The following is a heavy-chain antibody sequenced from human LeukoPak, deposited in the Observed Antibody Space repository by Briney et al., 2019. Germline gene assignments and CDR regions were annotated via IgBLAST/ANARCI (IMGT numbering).Heavy chain of an antibody. CDR2: IYYSGST. Sequence: SETLSLTCTVSGGSISSYYWSWIRQPPGKGLEWIGYIYYSGSTNYNPSLKSRVTISVDTSKNQFSLKLSSVTAADTAVYYCASGELGYYYMDVWGKGTTVTVSS. V-gene: IGHV4-59*01. D-gene: IGHD3-10*01. CDR3: ASGELGYYYMDV. J-gene: IGHJ6*03. CDR1: GGSISSYY.